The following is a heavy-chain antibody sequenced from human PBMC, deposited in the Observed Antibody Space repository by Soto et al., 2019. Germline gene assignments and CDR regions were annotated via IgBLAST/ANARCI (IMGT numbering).Heavy chain of an antibody. CDR1: GFTFTAYS. CDR2: ISSGSGSI. J-gene: IGHJ4*02. V-gene: IGHV3-48*02. D-gene: IGHD3-3*01. CDR3: AIDFWDY. Sequence: EVQLVESGGGLVQPGGSLRLSCAASGFTFTAYSMNWVRQAPGKGLEWVSYISSGSGSIYYADSGKGRFTISRDDAKNSLYLQMNSRRDEDTAVYYCAIDFWDYWRAGALVTVSS.